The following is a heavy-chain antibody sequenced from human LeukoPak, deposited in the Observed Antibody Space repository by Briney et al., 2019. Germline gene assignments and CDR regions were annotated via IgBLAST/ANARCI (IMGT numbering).Heavy chain of an antibody. V-gene: IGHV1-69*06. CDR1: GSTFSRFA. D-gene: IGHD6-19*01. Sequence: ASVKVSCKASGSTFSRFAMSWVRRAPRQGLEWMGGIIPIFGTANCAQKFRGRVTITADKSTRTAYMELSSLRSEDTAVYYCARDDLAVAVPQIFDYWGQGTLVTVSS. CDR2: IIPIFGTA. J-gene: IGHJ4*02. CDR3: ARDDLAVAVPQIFDY.